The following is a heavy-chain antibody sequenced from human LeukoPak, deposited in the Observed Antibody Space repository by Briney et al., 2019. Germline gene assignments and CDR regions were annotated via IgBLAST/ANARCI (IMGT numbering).Heavy chain of an antibody. CDR2: INPSGDTT. Sequence: ASVKVSCKASGYTLTSYYLHWVRQAPGQGLEWMAIINPSGDTTSYAQKFQGRVTMTRDTSTSTVYMELSSLRSEDTAVYYCARSEYDLQGSSARWPDYWGQGALVTVSS. CDR3: ARSEYDLQGSSARWPDY. V-gene: IGHV1-46*01. D-gene: IGHD2/OR15-2a*01. J-gene: IGHJ4*02. CDR1: GYTLTSYY.